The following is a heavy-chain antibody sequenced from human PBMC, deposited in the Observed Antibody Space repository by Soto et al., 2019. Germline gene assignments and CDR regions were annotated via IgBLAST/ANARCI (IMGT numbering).Heavy chain of an antibody. V-gene: IGHV3-53*01. CDR1: GFTVSSNY. CDR2: IYSGGST. CDR3: ARDRPYSSGWYSGY. D-gene: IGHD6-19*01. Sequence: EVQLVESGGGLIQPGGSLRLSCAASGFTVSSNYMSWVRQAPGKGLEWVSVIYSGGSTYYADSVKGRFTISRDNSKNTLYLQMNSLRAEDTAVYYCARDRPYSSGWYSGYWGQGTLGTVSS. J-gene: IGHJ4*02.